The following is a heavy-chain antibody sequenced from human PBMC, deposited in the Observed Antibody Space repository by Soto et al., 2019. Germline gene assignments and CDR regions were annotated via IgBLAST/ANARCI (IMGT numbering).Heavy chain of an antibody. V-gene: IGHV3-23*01. Sequence: GGSLRLSCAASGFTFSSYVMNWVRQAPGKGLEWVSGIGGSVGSTYYADSVKGRFTISRDNSKNTLYLQMNSLGAEDTAVYYCAKDLPRDGYRSKTFDYWGQGTLVTVSS. CDR3: AKDLPRDGYRSKTFDY. D-gene: IGHD5-12*01. J-gene: IGHJ4*02. CDR1: GFTFSSYV. CDR2: IGGSVGST.